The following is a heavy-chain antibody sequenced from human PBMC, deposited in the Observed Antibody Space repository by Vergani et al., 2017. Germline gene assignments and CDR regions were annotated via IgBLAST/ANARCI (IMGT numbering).Heavy chain of an antibody. CDR2: ISSSSSYI. CDR1: GFIFSSYS. J-gene: IGHJ3*02. CDR3: ARDGRESTDAFDI. D-gene: IGHD3/OR15-3a*01. Sequence: EVQLVESGGGLVKPGGSLRLSCAASGFIFSSYSMNWVRQAPGKGLEWVSSISSSSSYIYYADSVKGRFTISRDNAKNSLYLQMNSLRAEDTAVYYCARDGRESTDAFDIWGQGTMVTVSS. V-gene: IGHV3-21*01.